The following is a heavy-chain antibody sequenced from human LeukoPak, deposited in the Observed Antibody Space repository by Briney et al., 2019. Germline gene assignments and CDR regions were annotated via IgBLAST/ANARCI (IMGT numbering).Heavy chain of an antibody. J-gene: IGHJ4*02. CDR2: IYYSGST. Sequence: PPETLSLTCTVSGGSISSSSYYWGWIRQPPGKGLEWIGSIYYSGSTYYNPSLKSRVTISVDTSKNQFSLKLSSVTAADTAVYYCARVGGDYWGQGTLVTVSS. CDR3: ARVGGDY. V-gene: IGHV4-39*07. D-gene: IGHD1-26*01. CDR1: GGSISSSSYY.